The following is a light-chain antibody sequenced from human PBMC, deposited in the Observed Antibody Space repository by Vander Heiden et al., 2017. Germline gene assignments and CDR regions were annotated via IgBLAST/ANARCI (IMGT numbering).Light chain of an antibody. CDR1: QSVSSY. J-gene: IGKJ4*01. CDR3: QQRSNWPRLT. CDR2: DAS. V-gene: IGKV3-11*01. Sequence: DIVLTQSPATLSLSPGERATLSCRACQSVSSYLAWYQQKPGQAPRLLIYDASNRATGIPARFSGSGSGTDFTLTISSLEPEDFAVYYCQQRSNWPRLTFGGGTKVEIK.